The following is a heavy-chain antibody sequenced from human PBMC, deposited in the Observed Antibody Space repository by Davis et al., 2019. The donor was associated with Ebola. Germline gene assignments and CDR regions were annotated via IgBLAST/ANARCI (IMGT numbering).Heavy chain of an antibody. D-gene: IGHD6-13*01. V-gene: IGHV4-39*01. CDR1: GVSISSYY. Sequence: SETLSLTCTVSGVSISSYYWGRIRQPPGKGLEWIGSIYYSGSTYYNPSLKSRVTISVDTSKNQFSLKLSSVTAADTAVYYCARNPQQLGAFDIWGQGTMVTVSS. CDR2: IYYSGST. J-gene: IGHJ3*02. CDR3: ARNPQQLGAFDI.